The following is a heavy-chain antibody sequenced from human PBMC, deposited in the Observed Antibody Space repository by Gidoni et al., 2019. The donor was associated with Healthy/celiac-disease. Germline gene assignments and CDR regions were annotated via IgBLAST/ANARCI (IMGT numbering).Heavy chain of an antibody. D-gene: IGHD3-3*01. CDR3: ARVAQTIFGVVTHYYYYGMDV. CDR1: GYSISSGYY. V-gene: IGHV4-38-2*02. J-gene: IGHJ6*02. Sequence: QVQLQESGPGLVKPSETLSLTCTVSGYSISSGYYWGWIRQPPGKGLEWIGSIYHSGSTYYNPSLKSRVTISVDTSKNQFSLKLSSVTAADTAVYYCARVAQTIFGVVTHYYYYGMDVWGQGTTVTVSS. CDR2: IYHSGST.